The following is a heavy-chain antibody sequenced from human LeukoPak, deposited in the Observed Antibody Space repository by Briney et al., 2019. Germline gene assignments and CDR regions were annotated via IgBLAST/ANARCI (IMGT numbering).Heavy chain of an antibody. CDR3: ARHGGYCSGGSCYHTGLDY. D-gene: IGHD2-15*01. CDR1: GGSISSYY. Sequence: SETLSLTCTVSGGSISSYYWSWIRQPPGKGLEWIGYIYYGGSTNYNPSLKSRVTISVDTSRNQFSLKLSSVTAADTAVYYCARHGGYCSGGSCYHTGLDYWGQGTLVTVSS. J-gene: IGHJ4*02. CDR2: IYYGGST. V-gene: IGHV4-59*08.